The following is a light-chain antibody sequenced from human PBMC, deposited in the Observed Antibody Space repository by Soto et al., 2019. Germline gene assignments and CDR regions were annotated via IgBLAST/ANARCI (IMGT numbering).Light chain of an antibody. V-gene: IGKV3-15*01. CDR2: YAS. J-gene: IGKJ1*01. CDR1: QSVSSSY. Sequence: EIVMTQSPATLSVAPGERATLSCRASQSVSSSYLAWYQQKPGQAPRLLIYYASTRAIGVPARFSGSGSGTDFTLTITSLQSEDFGVYYCQQYKDWPTTFGQGTKVDIK. CDR3: QQYKDWPTT.